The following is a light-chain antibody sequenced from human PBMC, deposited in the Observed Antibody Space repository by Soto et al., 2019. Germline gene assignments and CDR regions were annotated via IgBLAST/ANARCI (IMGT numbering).Light chain of an antibody. Sequence: EIVMTQSPVTLSVSPGERATLSCRASQSVSSNLAWYQQKPVQAPTLLIYAASTRATGIPARFSGSGYGTEFTLTISSLQSEDFAVYYCQQYNKWPLFTFGPGTKVDIK. V-gene: IGKV3-15*01. CDR1: QSVSSN. CDR2: AAS. J-gene: IGKJ3*01. CDR3: QQYNKWPLFT.